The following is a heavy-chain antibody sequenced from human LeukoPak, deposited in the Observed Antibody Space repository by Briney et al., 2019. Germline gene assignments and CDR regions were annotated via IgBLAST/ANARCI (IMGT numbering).Heavy chain of an antibody. J-gene: IGHJ4*02. D-gene: IGHD3-16*02. CDR1: GGPIRSYY. Sequence: SDTLSLPCTVSGGPIRSYYGRWLRQPAGKALEWNGRIYTSGSTNYNPSLKSRVTMSVDTSKIQSSLKLSSVTAADTAVYYCARDYRWYYFDYWGEGTLVTVSS. CDR3: ARDYRWYYFDY. CDR2: IYTSGST. V-gene: IGHV4-4*07.